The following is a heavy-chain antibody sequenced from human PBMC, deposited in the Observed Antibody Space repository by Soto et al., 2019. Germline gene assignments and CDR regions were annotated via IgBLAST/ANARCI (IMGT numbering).Heavy chain of an antibody. CDR2: IWYDGSNK. CDR1: GFTFSSYG. V-gene: IGHV3-33*01. CDR3: ARVLGDSSGYYTGPFAAFDI. Sequence: GGSLRLSCAASGFTFSSYGMHWVRQAPGKGLEWVAVIWYDGSNKYYADSVKGRFTISRDNSKNTLYLQMNSLRAEDTAVYYCARVLGDSSGYYTGPFAAFDIWGQGTMVTVS. D-gene: IGHD3-22*01. J-gene: IGHJ3*02.